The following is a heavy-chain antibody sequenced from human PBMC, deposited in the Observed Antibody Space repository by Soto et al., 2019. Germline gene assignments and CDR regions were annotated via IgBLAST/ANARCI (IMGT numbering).Heavy chain of an antibody. Sequence: QVQLVQSGAEVKKPGASVKVSCKASGYTFTSYGISWVRQAPGQGLEWMGWISAYNGNTNYAQKLQGRVTMTTDTYTSTAYMELRSRRSDDTGVYYCAIDWAADGPFDYCGKGTLVTVSS. CDR2: ISAYNGNT. D-gene: IGHD3-16*01. J-gene: IGHJ4*02. CDR1: GYTFTSYG. CDR3: AIDWAADGPFDY. V-gene: IGHV1-18*01.